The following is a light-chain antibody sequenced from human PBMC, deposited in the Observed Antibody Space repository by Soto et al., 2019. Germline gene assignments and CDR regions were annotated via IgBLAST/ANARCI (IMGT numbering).Light chain of an antibody. CDR2: DGN. CDR1: HSDVGAYNL. Sequence: QSVLAPPPPVSASPVTSITISCTGTHSDVGAYNLGSWYQQHPGKAPKLIIYDGNKRPSGVSNRFSASKSGNTASLTISRLQAEDEANYYCCSYAGRXTPYVFGTGXKVPVL. J-gene: IGLJ1*01. CDR3: CSYAGRXTPYV. V-gene: IGLV2-23*01.